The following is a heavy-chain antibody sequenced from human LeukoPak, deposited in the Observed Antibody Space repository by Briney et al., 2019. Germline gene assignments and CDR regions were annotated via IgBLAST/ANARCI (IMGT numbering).Heavy chain of an antibody. CDR1: GASIRSTHW. CDR2: IYHNGNT. V-gene: IGHV4-4*02. CDR3: ASPSGRQYADALDI. Sequence: SGTLSLTCGVSGASIRSTHWWTWVRQPPGKGLEWIGEIYHNGNTEYNPSLSSRLLISVDKSKNQFSLKLTSVTAADTAMYYCASPSGRQYADALDIWGQGRMVIVSS. D-gene: IGHD1-26*01. J-gene: IGHJ3*02.